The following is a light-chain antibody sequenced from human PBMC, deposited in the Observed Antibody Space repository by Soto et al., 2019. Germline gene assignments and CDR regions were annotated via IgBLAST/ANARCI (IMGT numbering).Light chain of an antibody. V-gene: IGKV1-39*01. CDR2: AAS. CDR1: QTIGTY. Sequence: DIQMTQSPSSLSASVGDRVTITCRASQTIGTYLNWYQQSPGKAPKLLIYAASTLQHGVPSRFSGSGSGTDFTLTISSLQPADFATYYGKQSTGSAYTFGQGTKLEIK. J-gene: IGKJ2*01. CDR3: KQSTGSAYT.